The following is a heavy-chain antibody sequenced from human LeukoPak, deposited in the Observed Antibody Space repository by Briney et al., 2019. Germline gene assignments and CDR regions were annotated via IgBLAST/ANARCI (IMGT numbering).Heavy chain of an antibody. CDR2: ISSSSSYI. V-gene: IGHV3-21*01. CDR1: GFTFSSYS. D-gene: IGHD3-3*01. CDR3: ARDPDFGFDY. J-gene: IGHJ4*02. Sequence: GGSLRLSCAASGFTFSSYSMNWVRQAPGKGLEWVSSISSSSSYIYYADSVKGRFTISRDNAKNSLCLQMNSLRAEDTAVYYCARDPDFGFDYWGQGTLVTVSS.